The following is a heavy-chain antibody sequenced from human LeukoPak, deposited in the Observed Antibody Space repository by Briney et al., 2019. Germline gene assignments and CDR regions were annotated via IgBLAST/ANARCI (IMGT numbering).Heavy chain of an antibody. V-gene: IGHV3-23*01. CDR1: GFTCSQYG. CDR2: ISASGGSA. Sequence: GGSLRLSCVVSGFTCSQYGISWVRQAPGKGLEWVSGISASGGSAHYADSVKGRFTISRDNSKNTLYLQMNSLRAEDTGVYYCARDKYCSDGNCDGGSKFDYWGQGTLVTVSS. CDR3: ARDKYCSDGNCDGGSKFDY. D-gene: IGHD2-15*01. J-gene: IGHJ4*02.